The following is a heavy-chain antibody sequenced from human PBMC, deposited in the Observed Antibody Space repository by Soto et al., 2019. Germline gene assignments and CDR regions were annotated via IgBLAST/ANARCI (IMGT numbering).Heavy chain of an antibody. CDR2: ISASGGST. V-gene: IGHV3-23*01. D-gene: IGHD3-3*01. J-gene: IGHJ4*02. CDR1: GFTFSSYA. Sequence: GGSLRLSCEASGFTFSSYAMTWVRQAPGKGLDWVSGISASGGSTYYADSVKGRFTISRDNSKNTVSLQMSSLRADDTAVYYCAKGSGFYPHYEVSDFWGQGTLVTVSS. CDR3: AKGSGFYPHYEVSDF.